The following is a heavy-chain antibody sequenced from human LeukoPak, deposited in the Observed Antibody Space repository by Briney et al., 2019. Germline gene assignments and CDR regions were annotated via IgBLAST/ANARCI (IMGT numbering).Heavy chain of an antibody. CDR3: ARGAVAGKTPLDY. CDR1: GGSFSGYY. Sequence: SETLSLTCAVYGGSFSGYYWSWIRQPPGTGLEWIGEINHSGSTNYNPSLKSRVTISVDTSKNQFSLKLSSVTAADTAVYYCARGAVAGKTPLDYWGQGTLVTVSS. CDR2: INHSGST. J-gene: IGHJ4*02. D-gene: IGHD6-19*01. V-gene: IGHV4-34*01.